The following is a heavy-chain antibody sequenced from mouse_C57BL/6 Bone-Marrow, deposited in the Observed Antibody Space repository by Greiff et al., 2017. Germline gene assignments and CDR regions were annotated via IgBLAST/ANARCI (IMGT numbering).Heavy chain of an antibody. J-gene: IGHJ1*03. CDR2: ITPSSGGT. CDR1: GYSFTGYY. CDR3: ARWYYGSPWYFDY. D-gene: IGHD1-1*01. Sequence: EVQLQQSGPELVKPGASVKISCKASGYSFTGYYMNWVQQSPGKSLEWIGVITPSSGGTTYNEKFKAKATLTVDKSSSTAYMQLKSLTSEDSAVYYCARWYYGSPWYFDYWGTGTTVTVSS. V-gene: IGHV1-42*01.